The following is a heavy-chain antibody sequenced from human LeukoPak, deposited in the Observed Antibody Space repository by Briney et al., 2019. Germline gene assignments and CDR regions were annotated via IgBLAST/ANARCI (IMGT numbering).Heavy chain of an antibody. Sequence: AGGSLRLSCAASGFTFSSYSMNWVRQAPGKGLEWVSYISSSSSTIYYADSVKGRFTISRDNAKNSLYLQMNSLRAEDTAVYYCAREGFNDAFDIWGQGTMVTVSS. CDR2: ISSSSSTI. J-gene: IGHJ3*02. CDR3: AREGFNDAFDI. V-gene: IGHV3-48*01. CDR1: GFTFSSYS. D-gene: IGHD3-10*01.